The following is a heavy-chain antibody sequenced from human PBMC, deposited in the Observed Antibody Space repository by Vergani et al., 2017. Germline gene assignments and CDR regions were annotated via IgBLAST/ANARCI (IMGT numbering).Heavy chain of an antibody. D-gene: IGHD6-19*01. CDR3: AKVGRSEVAGTFGAFDI. Sequence: EVQLLESGGDLVQPGGSLRLSCSASGFTFIMLAMSWVRQAPGKGLEWVSTLSASDRRTHYAASVKGRFTISRDISKNTLFLHMNSLRPEDTAVYYCAKVGRSEVAGTFGAFDIWGQGTMVTVSS. V-gene: IGHV3-23*01. J-gene: IGHJ3*02. CDR2: LSASDRRT. CDR1: GFTFIMLA.